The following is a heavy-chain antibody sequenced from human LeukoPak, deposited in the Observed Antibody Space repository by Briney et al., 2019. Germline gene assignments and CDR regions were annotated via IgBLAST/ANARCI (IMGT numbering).Heavy chain of an antibody. D-gene: IGHD3-22*01. CDR3: ARGAGYYYDSSGLFFDY. J-gene: IGHJ4*02. V-gene: IGHV4-30-2*01. CDR2: IYHSGST. CDR1: GGSISSGGYS. Sequence: PSETLSLTCAVSGGSISSGGYSWSWIRQPPGKGLEWIGYIYHSGSTYYNPSLKSRVTISVDRSKNQFSLKLSSVTAADTAVYYCARGAGYYYDSSGLFFDYWGQGTLVTVSS.